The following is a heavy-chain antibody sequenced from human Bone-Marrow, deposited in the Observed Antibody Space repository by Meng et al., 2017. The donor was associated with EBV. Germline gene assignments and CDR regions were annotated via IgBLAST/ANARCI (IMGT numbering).Heavy chain of an antibody. CDR3: AVSMTTVTYIDY. CDR2: ISSSSSYI. V-gene: IGHV3-21*01. D-gene: IGHD4-17*01. CDR1: GFTFSSYS. Sequence: EVQLVESGGGVVKPGGSLRLSCAASGFTFSSYSMNWVRQAPGKGLEWVSSISSSSSYIYYADSVKGRFTISRDNAKNSLYLQMNSLRAEDTAVYYCAVSMTTVTYIDYWGQGTLVTVSS. J-gene: IGHJ4*02.